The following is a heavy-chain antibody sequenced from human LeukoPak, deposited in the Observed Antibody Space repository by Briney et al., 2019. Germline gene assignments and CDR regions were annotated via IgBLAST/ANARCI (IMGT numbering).Heavy chain of an antibody. CDR1: GYTFTSYG. D-gene: IGHD1-26*01. CDR3: ARDSSELLWGAFDI. Sequence: ASVKVSCKASGYTFTSYGISWVRQAPGQGLEWMGIINPSGGSTSYAQKFQGRVTMTRDTSTSTVYMELSSLRSEDTAVYYCARDSSELLWGAFDIWGQGTMVTVSS. J-gene: IGHJ3*02. CDR2: INPSGGST. V-gene: IGHV1-46*03.